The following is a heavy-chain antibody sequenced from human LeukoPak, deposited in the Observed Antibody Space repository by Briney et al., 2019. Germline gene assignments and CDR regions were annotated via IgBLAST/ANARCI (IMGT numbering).Heavy chain of an antibody. J-gene: IGHJ4*02. D-gene: IGHD3-22*01. CDR2: ISYDGSNK. V-gene: IGHV3-30-3*01. Sequence: GGSLRLSCAASGFTFSSYAMHWVRQAPGKGLEWAAVISYDGSNKYYADSVKGRFTISRDNSKNTLYLQMSSLRAEDTAVYYCARDTDSSGYWVDYWGQGTLVTVSS. CDR3: ARDTDSSGYWVDY. CDR1: GFTFSSYA.